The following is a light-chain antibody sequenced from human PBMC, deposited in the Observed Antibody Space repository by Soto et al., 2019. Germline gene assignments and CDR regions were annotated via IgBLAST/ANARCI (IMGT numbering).Light chain of an antibody. Sequence: QSVLTQPPSASGSPGHSVTISCTGTSSDVGGYNYVSWYQQHPGKAPKLMIYEVSKRPSGVPDRFSGSKSGNTASLTVSGLQAEDEADYYCSSYAGSSSWVFGGGTKLTVL. CDR3: SSYAGSSSWV. J-gene: IGLJ3*02. V-gene: IGLV2-8*01. CDR2: EVS. CDR1: SSDVGGYNY.